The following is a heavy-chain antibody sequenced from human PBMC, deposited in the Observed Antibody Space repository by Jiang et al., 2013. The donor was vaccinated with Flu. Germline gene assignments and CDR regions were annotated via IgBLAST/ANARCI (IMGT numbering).Heavy chain of an antibody. Sequence: ESGGGLVKPEGSLRLSCAASGFTFSDYYMSWIRQAPGKGLEWVSYISSSGSTIYYADSVKGRFTISRDNAKNSLYLQMNSLRAEDTAVYYCAREKLLWFGEFDKIFDYWGQGTLVTVSS. V-gene: IGHV3-11*01. CDR2: ISSSGSTI. CDR3: AREKLLWFGEFDKIFDY. D-gene: IGHD3-10*01. CDR1: GFTFSDYY. J-gene: IGHJ4*02.